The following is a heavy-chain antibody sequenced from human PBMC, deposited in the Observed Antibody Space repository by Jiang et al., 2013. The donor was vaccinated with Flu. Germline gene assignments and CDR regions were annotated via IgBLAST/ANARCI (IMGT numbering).Heavy chain of an antibody. J-gene: IGHJ5*02. V-gene: IGHV5-51*01. CDR2: IYPGDSDT. D-gene: IGHD5-18*01. CDR1: GYSFTSYW. Sequence: GAEVKKPGESLKISCKGSGYSFTSYWIAWVRQMPGKGLEWMGIIYPGDSDTRYSPSFQGQVTISADKSINTAYLQWSSLKASGTAMYYCARTTSGIQPWSHNWFDPWGQGTL. CDR3: ARTTSGIQPWSHNWFDP.